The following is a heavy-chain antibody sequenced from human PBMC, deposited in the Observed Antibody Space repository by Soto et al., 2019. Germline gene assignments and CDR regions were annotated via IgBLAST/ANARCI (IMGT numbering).Heavy chain of an antibody. CDR2: ISGSGGST. Sequence: HPGGSLRLSCAASGFTFSSYAMSWVRQAPGKGLEWVSAISGSGGSTYYADSVKGRFTISRDNSKNTLYLQMNSLRAEDTAVYYCAKDECSGGSCHPGAFDIWGQGTMVTVSS. V-gene: IGHV3-23*01. CDR1: GFTFSSYA. D-gene: IGHD2-15*01. J-gene: IGHJ3*02. CDR3: AKDECSGGSCHPGAFDI.